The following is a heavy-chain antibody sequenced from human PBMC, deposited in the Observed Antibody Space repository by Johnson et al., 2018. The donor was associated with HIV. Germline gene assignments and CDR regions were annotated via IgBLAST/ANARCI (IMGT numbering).Heavy chain of an antibody. Sequence: VQLVESGGGLVQPGRSLRLSCAASGFTYSNYFMAWIRQAPGKGLECVSVIYSGGSTYYADSVKGRFTISRDNSKNTLYLQMNSLRAEDTAVYYCARTNSGSYYHPGAFDIWGQGTMVTVSS. V-gene: IGHV3-66*01. CDR3: ARTNSGSYYHPGAFDI. J-gene: IGHJ3*02. D-gene: IGHD3-10*01. CDR1: GFTYSNYF. CDR2: IYSGGST.